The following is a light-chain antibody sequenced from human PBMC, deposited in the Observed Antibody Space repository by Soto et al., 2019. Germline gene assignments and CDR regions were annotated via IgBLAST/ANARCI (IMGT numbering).Light chain of an antibody. CDR2: EVS. CDR1: TSDVGGYNY. Sequence: QSALTQPASVSGSPGQSITISCTGTTSDVGGYNYVSWYQQHPGKVPKLLIHEVSNRPSGVSNRFSGSKSGNTASLTISGLQAEDEADYYCLSKPASISYFSGTGTKVTAL. J-gene: IGLJ1*01. V-gene: IGLV2-14*01. CDR3: LSKPASISYF.